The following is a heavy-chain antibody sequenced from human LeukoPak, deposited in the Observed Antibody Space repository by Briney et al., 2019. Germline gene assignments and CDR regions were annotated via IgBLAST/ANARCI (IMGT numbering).Heavy chain of an antibody. J-gene: IGHJ3*02. CDR1: GFTFSSYG. CDR3: AKGSSYYDSSGYYDAFDI. V-gene: IGHV3-30*18. D-gene: IGHD3-22*01. CDR2: ISYDGGDK. Sequence: GGSLRLSCAASGFTFSSYGMHWVRQAPGKGLEWLAVISYDGGDKYYADSVKGRFTISRDNSKNTLYLQMNSLRAEDTAVYYCAKGSSYYDSSGYYDAFDIWGQGAMVTVSS.